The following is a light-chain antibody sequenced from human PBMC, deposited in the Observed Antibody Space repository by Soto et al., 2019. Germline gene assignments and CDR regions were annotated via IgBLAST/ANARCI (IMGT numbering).Light chain of an antibody. Sequence: DIQMTQSPSFVSASVGDRVTITCRASQAVSTWLAWYQQKPGDAHKLLIYAASTLQSGVPSRFSGSGSGTDFTLTIRSLQPEDFATYYCQQANSFPRTFGGGTKVDIK. V-gene: IGKV1-12*01. CDR2: AAS. J-gene: IGKJ4*01. CDR3: QQANSFPRT. CDR1: QAVSTW.